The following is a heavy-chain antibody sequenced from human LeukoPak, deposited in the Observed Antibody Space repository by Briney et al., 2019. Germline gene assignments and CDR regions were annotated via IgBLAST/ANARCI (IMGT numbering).Heavy chain of an antibody. CDR2: ISSSSSTI. CDR3: ARRAAVAVS. D-gene: IGHD6-19*01. CDR1: GLTFSSYS. Sequence: PGGSLRLSCAASGLTFSSYSMNWVRQAPGKGLEWVSYISSSSSTIYYADSVKGRFTISRDNAKNSLYLQMNSLRADDTAVCYCARRAAVAVSWGQGTLVTVSS. V-gene: IGHV3-48*01. J-gene: IGHJ5*02.